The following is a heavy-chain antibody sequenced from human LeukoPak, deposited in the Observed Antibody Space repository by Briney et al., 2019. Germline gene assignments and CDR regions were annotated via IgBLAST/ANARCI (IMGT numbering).Heavy chain of an antibody. V-gene: IGHV3-48*02. J-gene: IGHJ5*02. CDR2: ISSSSSTI. CDR1: GFTFSSYS. CDR3: ARDGPGYDFWSGYQANWFDP. Sequence: GGSLRLSRAASGFTFSSYSMNWVRQAPGKGLEWVSYISSSSSTIYYADSVKGRFTISRDNAKNSLYLQMNSLRDEDTAVYYCARDGPGYDFWSGYQANWFDPWGQGTLVTVSS. D-gene: IGHD3-3*01.